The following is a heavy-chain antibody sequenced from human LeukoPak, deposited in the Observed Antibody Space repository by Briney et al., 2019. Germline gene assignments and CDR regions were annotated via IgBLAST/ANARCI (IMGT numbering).Heavy chain of an antibody. D-gene: IGHD2-2*01. V-gene: IGHV3-30*02. CDR2: IRYDGSNK. Sequence: QPGGSLRLSCAASGFTFSSYGMHWVRQAPGKGLEWVAFIRYDGSNKYYADSVKGRFTISRDNSKNTLYLQMNSLRAEDTAVYYCAKSPLGVVPAAKGYYYYYMDVWGKGTTVTVSS. J-gene: IGHJ6*03. CDR3: AKSPLGVVPAAKGYYYYYMDV. CDR1: GFTFSSYG.